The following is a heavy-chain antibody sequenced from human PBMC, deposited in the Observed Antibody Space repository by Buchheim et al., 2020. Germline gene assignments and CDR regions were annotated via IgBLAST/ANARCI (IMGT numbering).Heavy chain of an antibody. Sequence: QVQLQESGPGLVKPSETLSLTCTVSGASISNSYWNWIRQPPGKGLEWIGYIYYTGSTDYNPSLKNRVTTSVDTSKSQVSLKLSSMTAADTAMYYCARHSTSGDYDYWGQG. J-gene: IGHJ4*02. CDR1: GASISNSY. D-gene: IGHD4-17*01. CDR3: ARHSTSGDYDY. CDR2: IYYTGST. V-gene: IGHV4-59*08.